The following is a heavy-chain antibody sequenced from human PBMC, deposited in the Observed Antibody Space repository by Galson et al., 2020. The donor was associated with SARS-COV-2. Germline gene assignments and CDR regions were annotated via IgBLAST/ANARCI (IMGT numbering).Heavy chain of an antibody. CDR2: ISYDGSNE. V-gene: IGHV3-30*01. Sequence: GESLKISCAASGFSFSLHPMHWVRQAPGKGLEWVGVISYDGSNEYYADSVKGRFTISRDNPRNTLFLQMNGLRAEDTAVYYCVRDKLGDKLELDYWGQGTLVTVSS. D-gene: IGHD2-21*01. J-gene: IGHJ4*02. CDR1: GFSFSLHP. CDR3: VRDKLGDKLELDY.